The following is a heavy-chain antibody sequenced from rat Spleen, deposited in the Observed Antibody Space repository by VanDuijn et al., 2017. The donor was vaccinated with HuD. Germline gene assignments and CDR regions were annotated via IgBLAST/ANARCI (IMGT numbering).Heavy chain of an antibody. D-gene: IGHD5-1*01. V-gene: IGHV5-29*01. CDR1: GFTFSDYF. CDR2: ISYDSTIS. CDR3: ASRTGNWFAY. J-gene: IGHJ3*01. Sequence: EVQLVESGGGLVQPGRSLKLSCAASGFTFSDYFMAWVRQAPTRGLEWVATISYDSTISYYRDSVKGRFTISRDNAKNTLYLQMDSLRSEDTATYYCASRTGNWFAYWGQGTLVTVSS.